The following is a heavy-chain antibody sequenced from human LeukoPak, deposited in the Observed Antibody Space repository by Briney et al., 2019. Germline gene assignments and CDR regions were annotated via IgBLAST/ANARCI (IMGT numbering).Heavy chain of an antibody. CDR3: ATRYCSGGSCYPGYYYGMDV. J-gene: IGHJ6*02. CDR1: GGSISSYY. CDR2: IYYSGST. D-gene: IGHD2-15*01. Sequence: SETLCLTCTVSGGSISSYYWSWIRQPPGKGLEWIGYIYYSGSTNYNPSLKSRVTISVDTSKNQFSLKLSSVTAADTAVYYCATRYCSGGSCYPGYYYGMDVWGQGTTVTVSS. V-gene: IGHV4-59*08.